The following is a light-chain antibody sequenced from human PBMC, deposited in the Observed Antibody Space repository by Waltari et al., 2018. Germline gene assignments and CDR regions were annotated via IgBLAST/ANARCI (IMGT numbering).Light chain of an antibody. V-gene: IGLV2-14*03. CDR2: DVN. CDR1: RSDLDPYTS. CDR3: SSYVSSN. Sequence: HSALTQPASVSGSPGQSITISCTGIRSDLDPYTSVSCYQQHPGKAPKLFIYDVNFRPSRVSNRFSGSKSGNTSSLTISGLQADDEADYYCSSYVSSNFGSGTKVTVL. J-gene: IGLJ1*01.